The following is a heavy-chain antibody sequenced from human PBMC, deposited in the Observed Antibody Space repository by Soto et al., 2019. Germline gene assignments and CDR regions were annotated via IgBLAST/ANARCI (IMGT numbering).Heavy chain of an antibody. V-gene: IGHV3-30-3*01. D-gene: IGHD6-13*01. Sequence: GGSLRLSCAASGFNFSSYAMHWVRQAPGKGLEWVAVISYDGSNKYYADSVKGRFTISRDNSKNTLYLQMNSLRAEDTAVYYCARDHHSSSWYPRPYGMDVWGQGTTVTVSS. J-gene: IGHJ6*02. CDR3: ARDHHSSSWYPRPYGMDV. CDR1: GFNFSSYA. CDR2: ISYDGSNK.